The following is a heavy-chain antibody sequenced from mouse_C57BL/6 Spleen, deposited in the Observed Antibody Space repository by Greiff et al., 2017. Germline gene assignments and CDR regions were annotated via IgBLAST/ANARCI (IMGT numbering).Heavy chain of an antibody. CDR3: ARGAYGNYVGYFDV. CDR1: GYSITSGYY. Sequence: EVQLQESGPGLVKPSQSLSLTCSVTGYSITSGYYWNWIRQSPGNKLEWMGYISYDGSNNYNPTLKNRISITRDTSKNQFFLKLNSVTTEDTATYYCARGAYGNYVGYFDVWGTGTTVTVSS. D-gene: IGHD2-1*01. V-gene: IGHV3-6*01. CDR2: ISYDGSN. J-gene: IGHJ1*03.